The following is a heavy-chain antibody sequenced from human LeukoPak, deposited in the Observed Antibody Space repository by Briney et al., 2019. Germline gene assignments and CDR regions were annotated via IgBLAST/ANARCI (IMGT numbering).Heavy chain of an antibody. V-gene: IGHV3-7*01. CDR2: IKQDGSEK. J-gene: IGHJ5*02. Sequence: GGSLRLSCAASRFTFSSYWMSWVRQAPGKGLEWVANIKQDGSEKYYVDSVKGRFTISRDNAKNSLYLQMNSLRAEDTAVYYCARVVRYCSGGSCYPQWFDPWGQGTLVTVSS. CDR1: RFTFSSYW. CDR3: ARVVRYCSGGSCYPQWFDP. D-gene: IGHD2-15*01.